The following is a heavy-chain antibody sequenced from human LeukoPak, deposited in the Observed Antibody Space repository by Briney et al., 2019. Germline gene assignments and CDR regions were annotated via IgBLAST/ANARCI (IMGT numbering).Heavy chain of an antibody. Sequence: PGGSLRLSCAASGFTFSSYGMHWVRQAPGKGLEWVAVMWYDGSNKYYADSVKGRFTISRDNSKNTLYLQMNSLRAEDTAVYYCARDHEYSSGWYNYYYYGMDVWGQGTTVTVSS. CDR3: ARDHEYSSGWYNYYYYGMDV. CDR2: MWYDGSNK. V-gene: IGHV3-33*01. J-gene: IGHJ6*02. D-gene: IGHD6-19*01. CDR1: GFTFSSYG.